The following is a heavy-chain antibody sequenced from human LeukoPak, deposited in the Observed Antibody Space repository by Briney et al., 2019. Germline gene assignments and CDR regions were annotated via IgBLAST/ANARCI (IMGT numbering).Heavy chain of an antibody. J-gene: IGHJ5*02. D-gene: IGHD1-14*01. Sequence: GASVKVSCKASGYSFSIFGISWVRQAPGQGLEWMGWISAYNGDTEYGKNFQGRITMTTDTSTNTAYMELRSLSSDDTAGYFCARADRKYFARNLFDAWGQGTLVTVSS. CDR3: ARADRKYFARNLFDA. CDR1: GYSFSIFG. V-gene: IGHV1-18*01. CDR2: ISAYNGDT.